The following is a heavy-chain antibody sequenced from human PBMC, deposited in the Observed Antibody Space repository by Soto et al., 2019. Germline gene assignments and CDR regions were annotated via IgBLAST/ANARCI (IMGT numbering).Heavy chain of an antibody. D-gene: IGHD2-15*01. CDR2: IIPILGIA. CDR1: GGTFSSYT. V-gene: IGHV1-69*08. Sequence: QVQLVQSGAEVKKPGSSVKVSCKASGGTFSSYTISWVRQAPGQGLEWMGRIIPILGIANYAQKFQGRVTXTXXKSTCTAYMKLSSLRSEDTAVYYCARDHQGGGGGNWGQGTLVTVSS. CDR3: ARDHQGGGGGN. J-gene: IGHJ4*02.